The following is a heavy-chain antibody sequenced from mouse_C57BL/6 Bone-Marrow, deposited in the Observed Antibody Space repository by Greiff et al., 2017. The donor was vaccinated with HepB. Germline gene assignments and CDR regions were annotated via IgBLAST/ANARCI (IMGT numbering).Heavy chain of an antibody. V-gene: IGHV1-19*01. J-gene: IGHJ3*01. CDR2: INPYNGGT. CDR3: ARSLYGNPFAY. CDR1: GYTFTDYY. Sequence: VQLQQSGPVLVKPGASVKMSCKASGYTFTDYYMNWVKQSHGKSLEWIGVINPYNGGTSYNQKFTGKATLTVDKSSSTAYMELNSLTSEDSAVYYCARSLYGNPFAYWGQGTLVTVSA. D-gene: IGHD2-1*01.